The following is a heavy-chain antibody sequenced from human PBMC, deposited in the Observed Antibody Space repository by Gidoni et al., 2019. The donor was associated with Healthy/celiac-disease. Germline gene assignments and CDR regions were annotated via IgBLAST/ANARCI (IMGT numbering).Heavy chain of an antibody. J-gene: IGHJ4*02. Sequence: EVQLVESGGGLVQPGGSLRLSGAASGFTFSSYSMKWIGQVQGKGLEWVVYISSMSSTIYYADSLKGRFTISRDNAKKSLYLQMNSLRDDDTAVYYCARVGAVERFDYWGQGTLVTVSS. V-gene: IGHV3-48*02. CDR2: ISSMSSTI. CDR3: ARVGAVERFDY. CDR1: GFTFSSYS. D-gene: IGHD1-26*01.